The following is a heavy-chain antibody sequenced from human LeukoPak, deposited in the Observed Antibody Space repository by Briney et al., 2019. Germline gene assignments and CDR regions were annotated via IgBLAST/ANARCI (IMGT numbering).Heavy chain of an antibody. CDR2: ISSSSSYI. V-gene: IGHV3-21*01. CDR1: GFTFSSCS. D-gene: IGHD1-1*01. CDR3: ARENFMATSGTTFDI. J-gene: IGHJ3*02. Sequence: GGSLRLSCAASGFTFSSCSMNWVRQAPGKGLEWVSSISSSSSYIYYADSVKGRFTISRDDAKNSLYLQMNSLRVEDTAVYYCARENFMATSGTTFDIWGQGTMVSVSS.